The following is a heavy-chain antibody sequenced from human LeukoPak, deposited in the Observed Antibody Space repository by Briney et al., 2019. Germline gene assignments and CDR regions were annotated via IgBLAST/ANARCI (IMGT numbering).Heavy chain of an antibody. CDR2: ISNSGSTI. CDR3: AREGIADY. V-gene: IGHV3-48*03. J-gene: IGHJ4*02. CDR1: GFTFSSHD. D-gene: IGHD3-10*01. Sequence: GGSLRLSCAASGFTFSSHDMNWVRQAPGKGLEWVSYISNSGSTISYADSVKGRFTISRDSAKNSLYLQMNSLRAEDTAVYYCAREGIADYWGQGTLVTVSS.